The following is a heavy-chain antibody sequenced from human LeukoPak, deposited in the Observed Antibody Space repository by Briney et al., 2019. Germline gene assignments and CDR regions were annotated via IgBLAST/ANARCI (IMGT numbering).Heavy chain of an antibody. CDR2: INPNSGGT. Sequence: ASVKVSCKASGYTFTGYYMHWVRQAPGQGLEWMGWINPNSGGTNYAQKFQGRVTMTRDTSISTAYMELSRLRSDDTAVYYCARVSGSRGLPAAMLGSSRYDGYYFDYWGQGTLVTVSS. D-gene: IGHD2-2*01. J-gene: IGHJ4*02. V-gene: IGHV1-2*02. CDR1: GYTFTGYY. CDR3: ARVSGSRGLPAAMLGSSRYDGYYFDY.